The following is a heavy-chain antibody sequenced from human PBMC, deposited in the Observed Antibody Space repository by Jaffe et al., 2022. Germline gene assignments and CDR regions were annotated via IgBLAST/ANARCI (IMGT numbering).Heavy chain of an antibody. V-gene: IGHV3-30*02. CDR1: GFTFSSYG. J-gene: IGHJ4*02. Sequence: QVQLVESGGGVVQPGGSLRLSCAASGFTFSSYGMHWVRQAPGKGLEWVAFIRYDGSNKYYADSVKGRFTISRDNSKNTLYLQMNSLRAEDTAVYYCAKLPHNNSPNHSNLLSPDFDYWGQGTLVTVSS. CDR2: IRYDGSNK. D-gene: IGHD1-20*01. CDR3: AKLPHNNSPNHSNLLSPDFDY.